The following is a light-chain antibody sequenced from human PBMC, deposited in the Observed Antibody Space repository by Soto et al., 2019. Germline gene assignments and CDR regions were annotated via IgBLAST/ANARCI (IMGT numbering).Light chain of an antibody. V-gene: IGLV1-40*01. Sequence: QSVLTQPPSVSGAPGQWVNISCTGSSSNIGAGYGVHWYQQVPGTTPKLLIYGDTNRPSGVPDRFSGSKSGTSASLAITGLQAEDEGDYYCQSYDSSLSGLFGTGTKLTVL. J-gene: IGLJ1*01. CDR2: GDT. CDR1: SSNIGAGYG. CDR3: QSYDSSLSGL.